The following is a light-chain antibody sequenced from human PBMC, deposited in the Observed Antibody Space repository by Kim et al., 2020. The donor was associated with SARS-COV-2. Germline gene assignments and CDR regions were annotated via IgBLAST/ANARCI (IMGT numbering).Light chain of an antibody. CDR3: QQYHEWPPT. Sequence: VSPGERDTLSCRASQHVGSNLGWYQQKPGQGPRLLVYGATSRAAGIPDRFSGSGSGAEFTLTISSLQPEDFVFYFCQQYHEWPPTFGQRTKVDIK. J-gene: IGKJ1*01. CDR1: QHVGSN. V-gene: IGKV3-15*01. CDR2: GAT.